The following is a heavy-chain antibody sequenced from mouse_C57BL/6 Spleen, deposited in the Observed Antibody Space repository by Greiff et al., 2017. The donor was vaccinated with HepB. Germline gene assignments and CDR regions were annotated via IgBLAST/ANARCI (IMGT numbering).Heavy chain of an antibody. D-gene: IGHD3-2*02. CDR3: ARGQLRLHYFDY. CDR2: IYPGDGDT. J-gene: IGHJ2*01. CDR1: GYAFSSYW. V-gene: IGHV1-80*01. Sequence: QVQLQQSGAELVKPGASVKISCKASGYAFSSYWMNWVKQRPGKGLEWIGQIYPGDGDTNYNGKFKGKATLTADKSSSTAYMQLSSLTSEDSAVYFCARGQLRLHYFDYWGQGTTLTVSS.